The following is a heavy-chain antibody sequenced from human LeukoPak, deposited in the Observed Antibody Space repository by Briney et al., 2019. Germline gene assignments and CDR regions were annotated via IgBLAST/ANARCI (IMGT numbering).Heavy chain of an antibody. J-gene: IGHJ4*02. CDR1: GGSISSYY. CDR2: IYYSGST. V-gene: IGHV4-59*01. Sequence: SETLSLTCTVSGGSISSYYWSWIWQPPGKGLEWIGYIYYSGSTNYNPSLKSRVTISVDTSKNQFSLKLSSVTAADTAVYYCAGGIAAAGTSVGWGQGTLVTVSS. D-gene: IGHD6-13*01. CDR3: AGGIAAAGTSVG.